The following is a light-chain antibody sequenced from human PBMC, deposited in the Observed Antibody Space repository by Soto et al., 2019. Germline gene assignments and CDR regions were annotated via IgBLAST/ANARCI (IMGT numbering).Light chain of an antibody. CDR1: SGDVGRYNY. CDR3: SSYTSSTSAV. CDR2: EVS. Sequence: QSALTQPASVSGSPGQSITISCTGSSGDVGRYNYVSWYQQHPGKAPKLIIYEVSNRPSGVSNRFSGSKSGNTASLTISGLQAEDEDYYYCSSYTSSTSAVLGGGTKLTVL. V-gene: IGLV2-14*01. J-gene: IGLJ3*02.